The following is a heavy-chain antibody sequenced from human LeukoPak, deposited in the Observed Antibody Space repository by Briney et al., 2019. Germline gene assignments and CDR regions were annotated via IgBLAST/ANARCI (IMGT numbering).Heavy chain of an antibody. V-gene: IGHV4-61*01. D-gene: IGHD5-24*01. CDR1: GGSLSNSNYY. J-gene: IGHJ4*02. CDR2: IYYSGST. Sequence: SETLSLTCTVSGGSLSNSNYYWSWIRQPPEKGLEWIAYIYYSGSTDYSPSLKSRVTISVDTSKNQFSLKLSSVTAADTAVYYCARGRDGYNLGFDYWGQGTLVTVSS. CDR3: ARGRDGYNLGFDY.